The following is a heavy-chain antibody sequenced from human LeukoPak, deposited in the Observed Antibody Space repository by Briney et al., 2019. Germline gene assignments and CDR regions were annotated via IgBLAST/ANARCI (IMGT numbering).Heavy chain of an antibody. CDR3: ARVVLGSSGYAQH. CDR2: INHRGST. J-gene: IGHJ1*01. CDR1: GGSFSGYY. D-gene: IGHD3-22*01. Sequence: SSETLSLTCAVYGGSFSGYYWSWIRQPPGKGLEWIGEINHRGSTNYNPSLKSRVTISVDTSKNQFSLKLSSVTAADTAVYYCARVVLGSSGYAQHWGQGTLVTVSS. V-gene: IGHV4-34*01.